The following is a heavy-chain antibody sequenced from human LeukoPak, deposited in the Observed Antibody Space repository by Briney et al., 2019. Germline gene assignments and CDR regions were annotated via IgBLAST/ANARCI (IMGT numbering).Heavy chain of an antibody. V-gene: IGHV4-31*03. CDR2: IYYSGST. CDR3: ARTLEYSTGYHWFDP. Sequence: EPSETLSLTCTVSGGSISSGGYYWSWIRQHPGKGLEWIGYIYYSGSTYYNPSLKSRVTISVDTSKNQFSLKLSSVTAADTAVYYCARTLEYSTGYHWFDPWGQGTLVTVSS. J-gene: IGHJ5*02. D-gene: IGHD6-25*01. CDR1: GGSISSGGYY.